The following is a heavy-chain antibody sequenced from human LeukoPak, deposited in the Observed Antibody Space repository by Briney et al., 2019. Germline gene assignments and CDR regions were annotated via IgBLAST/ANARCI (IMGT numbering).Heavy chain of an antibody. Sequence: GGSLRLSCAASGFTFSGYSMHWVRQAPGKGLEWISYISSRSGTKEYADSVKGRFTISRDNAKNSLYLQMNSLRAEDTAVYSCARDRSPIAPLDNWGQGILVTVSS. CDR1: GFTFSGYS. CDR3: ARDRSPIAPLDN. V-gene: IGHV3-48*01. CDR2: ISSRSGTK. D-gene: IGHD6-6*01. J-gene: IGHJ4*02.